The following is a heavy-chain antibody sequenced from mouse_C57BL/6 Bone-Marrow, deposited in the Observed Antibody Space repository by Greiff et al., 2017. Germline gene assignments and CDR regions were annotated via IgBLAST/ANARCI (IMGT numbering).Heavy chain of an antibody. CDR3: ARSSYYDYAMDY. J-gene: IGHJ4*01. V-gene: IGHV5-17*01. D-gene: IGHD1-1*01. CDR1: GFTFSDYG. Sequence: EVILVESGGGLVKPGGSLKLSCAASGFTFSDYGMHWVRQAPEKGLEWVAYISSGSSTIYYADTVKGRFTISRDNAKNTLFLQMTSLRSEDTAMYYCARSSYYDYAMDYWGQGTSVTVSS. CDR2: ISSGSSTI.